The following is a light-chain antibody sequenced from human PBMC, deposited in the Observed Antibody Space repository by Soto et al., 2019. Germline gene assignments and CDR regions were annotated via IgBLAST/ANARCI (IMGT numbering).Light chain of an antibody. V-gene: IGLV1-47*01. CDR3: ATWHDSLSAWV. Sequence: QPVLTQPPSASGTPGQRVTISCSGSSSNIGSNYVYWYQQLPGTAPKLLIYNNGQRPSGVPNRYSGSKSGTSASLAISGLRSEDEADYYCATWHDSLSAWVFGGGTKLTVL. CDR1: SSNIGSNY. CDR2: NNG. J-gene: IGLJ3*02.